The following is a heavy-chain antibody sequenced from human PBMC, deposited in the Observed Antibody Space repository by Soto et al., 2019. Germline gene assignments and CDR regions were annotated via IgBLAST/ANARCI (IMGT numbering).Heavy chain of an antibody. CDR1: GFTFSSYA. CDR3: AKSSSAHYYYYGMDV. D-gene: IGHD3-10*01. V-gene: IGHV3-23*01. Sequence: EVQLLESGGGLVQPGGSRRLSCAASGFTFSSYAMSWVRQAPGKGLEWVSSISDSGASTYYADPVKGRFTISRDNSKNTLYLQMNSPRAEDTAVYYCAKSSSAHYYYYGMDVWGQGTTVTVSS. J-gene: IGHJ6*02. CDR2: ISDSGAST.